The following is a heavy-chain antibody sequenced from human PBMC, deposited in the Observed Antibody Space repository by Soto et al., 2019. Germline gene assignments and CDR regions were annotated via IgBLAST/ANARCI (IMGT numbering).Heavy chain of an antibody. CDR2: ISDAGSNQ. CDR1: GFTFSDYG. V-gene: IGHV3-30*18. Sequence: QVQLVESGGGVVQPGRSLRLSCAASGFTFSDYGMHWVRQAPGKGLEWVAIISDAGSNQYYADSVKGRFTISRDNSKNTLYLQMNSLRPEDTAVYYCAKALGELSPESYDHWGQGVLVTVSP. D-gene: IGHD3-16*02. J-gene: IGHJ4*02. CDR3: AKALGELSPESYDH.